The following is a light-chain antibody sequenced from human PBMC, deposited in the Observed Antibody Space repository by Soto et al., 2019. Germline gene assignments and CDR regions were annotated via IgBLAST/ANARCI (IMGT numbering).Light chain of an antibody. CDR1: QSISSG. CDR3: QQYNNYWT. Sequence: DIQMTQSPSTLSASVGDRVTITCRASQSISSGLAWYQQKPGKAPKLLIYDASSLESGVPSRFSGSGSATEFTLTSRRLQPDDFATYYCQQYNNYWTFGQGTRVEIK. V-gene: IGKV1-5*01. J-gene: IGKJ1*01. CDR2: DAS.